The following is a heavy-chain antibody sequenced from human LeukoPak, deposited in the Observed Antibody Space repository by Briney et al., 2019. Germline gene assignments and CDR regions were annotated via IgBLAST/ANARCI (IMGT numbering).Heavy chain of an antibody. Sequence: GRSLRLSCAASGFTSSSYGMHWVRQAPGKGLEWVAVIWYDGSNKYYADSVKGRFTISRDNSKNTLYLQMNSLRAEDTAVYYCARDRDPYYYDSSGYPDDYWGQGTLVTVSS. CDR2: IWYDGSNK. CDR1: GFTSSSYG. D-gene: IGHD3-22*01. V-gene: IGHV3-33*01. CDR3: ARDRDPYYYDSSGYPDDY. J-gene: IGHJ4*02.